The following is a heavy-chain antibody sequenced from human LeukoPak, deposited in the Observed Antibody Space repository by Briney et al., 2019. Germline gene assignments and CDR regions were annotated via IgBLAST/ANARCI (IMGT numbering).Heavy chain of an antibody. CDR2: ISSSRSYI. V-gene: IGHV3-21*01. Sequence: GGSLRLSCEASGFTFTSYNMNWVRQAPGKGLEWVSSISSSRSYICYADSMKGRITISRDNAKNSLYLQMNSLRAEDTAVYYCAREMFDSSGAYMDVWGKGTTVTVSS. D-gene: IGHD3-22*01. J-gene: IGHJ6*03. CDR3: AREMFDSSGAYMDV. CDR1: GFTFTSYN.